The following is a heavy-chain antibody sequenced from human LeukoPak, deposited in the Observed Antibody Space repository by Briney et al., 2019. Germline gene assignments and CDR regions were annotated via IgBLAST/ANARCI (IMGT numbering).Heavy chain of an antibody. V-gene: IGHV4-34*01. Sequence: PSETLSLTCAVYGGSFSGYYWSWIRQPPGKGLEWIGEINHSGSTNYNPSLKSRVTISVDTSKNQFSLKLSSVTAADTAIYCCARESSTSQTNLFDSWGQGTLVTVSS. CDR3: ARESSTSQTNLFDS. J-gene: IGHJ4*02. CDR1: GGSFSGYY. CDR2: INHSGST. D-gene: IGHD6-6*01.